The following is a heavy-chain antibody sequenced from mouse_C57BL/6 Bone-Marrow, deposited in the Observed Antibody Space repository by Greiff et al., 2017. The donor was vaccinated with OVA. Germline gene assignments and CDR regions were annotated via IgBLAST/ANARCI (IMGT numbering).Heavy chain of an antibody. Sequence: VQLQQPGAELVRPGSSVKLSCKASGYTFTSYWLHWVKQRPIQGLEWIGNIDPSDSETHYNQKFKDKATLTVDKSSSTAYMQLSSLTSEDSAVYDCARGAGYTGFAYWGQGTLVTVSA. V-gene: IGHV1-52*01. D-gene: IGHD3-2*02. CDR2: IDPSDSET. CDR3: ARGAGYTGFAY. J-gene: IGHJ3*01. CDR1: GYTFTSYW.